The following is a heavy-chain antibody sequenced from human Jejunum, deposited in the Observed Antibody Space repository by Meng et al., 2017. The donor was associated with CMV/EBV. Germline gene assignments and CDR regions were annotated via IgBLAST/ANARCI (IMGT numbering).Heavy chain of an antibody. V-gene: IGHV3-23*01. J-gene: IGHJ4*02. CDR1: GFTFRCYA. CDR2: ISGSGGTT. Sequence: SGFTFRCYAMDWVRQAPGKGLGWVSGISGSGGTTYYADSVKGRFTISRDNSRNTLYVQMNSLRVEDTAIYYCARGFCSGGTCNGAYWGQGALVTVSS. D-gene: IGHD2-15*01. CDR3: ARGFCSGGTCNGAY.